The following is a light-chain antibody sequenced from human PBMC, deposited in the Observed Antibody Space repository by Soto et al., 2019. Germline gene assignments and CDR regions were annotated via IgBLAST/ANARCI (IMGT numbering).Light chain of an antibody. CDR1: SGDIGGYNY. CDR2: EVT. Sequence: QSVLTQPASVSGSPVQSITISCTGTSGDIGGYNYVSWYQQHPGKAPKLLISEVTNRPSGVSNRFSGSKSGNTASLTISGLQAEDDADYYCSSYTTNITPVVFGGGTKLTVL. V-gene: IGLV2-14*01. CDR3: SSYTTNITPVV. J-gene: IGLJ2*01.